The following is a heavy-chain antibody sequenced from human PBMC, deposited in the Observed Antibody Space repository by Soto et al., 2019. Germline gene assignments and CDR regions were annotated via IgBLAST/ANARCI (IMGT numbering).Heavy chain of an antibody. Sequence: QVQLVQSGAEVKKPGSSVKVSCKASGGTFSSYTISWVRQAPGQGLEWMGRIIPILGIANYAQKFQGRVTITADKSTSTADMELSSLRSEDTAVYYCARAPLYGSGGSCYYFDYWGQGTLVTVSS. J-gene: IGHJ4*02. CDR2: IIPILGIA. D-gene: IGHD2-15*01. CDR3: ARAPLYGSGGSCYYFDY. CDR1: GGTFSSYT. V-gene: IGHV1-69*02.